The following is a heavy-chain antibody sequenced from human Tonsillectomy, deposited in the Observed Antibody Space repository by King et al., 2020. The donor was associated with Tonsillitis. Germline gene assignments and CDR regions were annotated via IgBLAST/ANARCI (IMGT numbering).Heavy chain of an antibody. D-gene: IGHD6-13*01. CDR2: ISGSGGST. CDR1: GFTFSSYA. J-gene: IGHJ5*02. CDR3: AKDPLDSSSWYAWFDP. V-gene: IGHV3-23*04. Sequence: VQLVESGGGLVQPGGSLRLSCAASGFTFSSYAMSWVRQAPGKGLEWVSAISGSGGSTYYADSVKGRFTISRDNSKNTLYLQMNSLRAEDTAVYYCAKDPLDSSSWYAWFDPWGQGTLVTVSS.